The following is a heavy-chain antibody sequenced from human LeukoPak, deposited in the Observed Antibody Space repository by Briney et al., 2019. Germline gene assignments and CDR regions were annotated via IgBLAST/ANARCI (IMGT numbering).Heavy chain of an antibody. V-gene: IGHV3-23*01. Sequence: PGGTLRLSCAASGFTFSSYGMSWVRQAPGKGLEWVSAISGSGGSTYYADSVKGRFTISRDNSKNTLYLQMNSLRAEDTAVYYCAKDVNYYDGSGYSIFQHWGQGTLVTVSS. CDR1: GFTFSSYG. J-gene: IGHJ1*01. CDR2: ISGSGGST. CDR3: AKDVNYYDGSGYSIFQH. D-gene: IGHD3-22*01.